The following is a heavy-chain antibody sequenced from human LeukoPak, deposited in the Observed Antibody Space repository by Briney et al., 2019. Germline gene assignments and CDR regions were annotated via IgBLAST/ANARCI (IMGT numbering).Heavy chain of an antibody. CDR1: GFTFSSYA. D-gene: IGHD6-19*01. CDR3: AKESQRHSGWYDY. V-gene: IGHV3-30-3*01. CDR2: ISYDGSNK. J-gene: IGHJ4*02. Sequence: GGSLRLSCAASGFTFSSYAMHWVRQAPGKGLEWVAVISYDGSNKYYADSVKGRFTISRDNSKNTLYLQMNSLRAEDTAVYYCAKESQRHSGWYDYWGQGTLVTVSS.